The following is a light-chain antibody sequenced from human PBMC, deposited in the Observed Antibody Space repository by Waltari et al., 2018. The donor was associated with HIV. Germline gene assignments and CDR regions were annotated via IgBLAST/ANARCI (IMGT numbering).Light chain of an antibody. V-gene: IGLV1-51*02. Sequence: QSVVTQPPAVSAAPGQKVSISCSGRSFNIRGNFVSWFQQFPGSAPKLLIYEDNQRPSRIPDRFSGSKSGTSATLGITGLQTGDEADYYCGGWDDNLDGWVFGGGTKLTVL. CDR2: EDN. CDR1: SFNIRGNF. CDR3: GGWDDNLDGWV. J-gene: IGLJ3*02.